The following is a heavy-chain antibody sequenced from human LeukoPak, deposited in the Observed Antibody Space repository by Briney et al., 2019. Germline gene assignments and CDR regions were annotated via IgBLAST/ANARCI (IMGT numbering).Heavy chain of an antibody. J-gene: IGHJ6*03. CDR1: GYTFTGYY. D-gene: IGHD3-22*01. CDR2: INPNSGGT. Sequence: GPVKVSCKASGYTFTGYYMHWVRQAPGQGLEWMGWINPNSGGTNYAQKFQGRVTMTRDTSISTAYMELSRLRSDDTAVYYCARDGGSGYYDSSFYMDVWGKGTTVTVSS. CDR3: ARDGGSGYYDSSFYMDV. V-gene: IGHV1-2*02.